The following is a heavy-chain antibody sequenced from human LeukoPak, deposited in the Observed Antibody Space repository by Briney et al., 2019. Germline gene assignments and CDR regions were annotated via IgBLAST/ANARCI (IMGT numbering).Heavy chain of an antibody. CDR1: GYTFTSYG. D-gene: IGHD5-24*01. V-gene: IGHV1-46*01. J-gene: IGHJ3*02. CDR3: ARIRDGYNDAYDI. Sequence: ASVKVSCKASGYTFTSYGISWVRQAPGQGLEWMGLINPGGDNTNYAQNFQGRVTMTRDTSASTVYMELSSLRSEDTAIYYCARIRDGYNDAYDIWGQETVVTVSS. CDR2: INPGGDNT.